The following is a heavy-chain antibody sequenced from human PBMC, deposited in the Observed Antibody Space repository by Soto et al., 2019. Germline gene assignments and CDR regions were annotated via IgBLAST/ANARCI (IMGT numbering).Heavy chain of an antibody. D-gene: IGHD2-2*01. CDR1: GFSLSTSGVG. J-gene: IGHJ3*02. Sequence: QITLKESGPTLVNPTQTLTLTCTFSGFSLSTSGVGVGWIRQPPGKALEWLALIYWDDDKRYSPSLKSRLTITKDTSKNQVVLTMTNMDPVDTATYYCAHLNCSSTSCYPWDDAFDIWGQGTMVTVSS. V-gene: IGHV2-5*02. CDR2: IYWDDDK. CDR3: AHLNCSSTSCYPWDDAFDI.